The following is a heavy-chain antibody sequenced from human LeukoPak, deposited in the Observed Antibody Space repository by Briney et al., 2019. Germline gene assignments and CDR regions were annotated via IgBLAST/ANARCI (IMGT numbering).Heavy chain of an antibody. CDR2: IKPDGSEK. J-gene: IGHJ4*02. CDR1: GFTFSTYW. V-gene: IGHV3-7*03. Sequence: GGSLRLSCAASGFTFSTYWMGWVRQAPGKGLEWVAKIKPDGSEKDHVDSVKGRFTISRDNAKNSLYLQLNSLRAEDTAVYYCAGSRGYSSSWYYFDYWGQGTLVTVSS. CDR3: AGSRGYSSSWYYFDY. D-gene: IGHD6-13*01.